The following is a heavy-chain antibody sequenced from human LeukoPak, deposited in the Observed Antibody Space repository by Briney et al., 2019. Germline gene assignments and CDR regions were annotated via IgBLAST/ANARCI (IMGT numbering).Heavy chain of an antibody. CDR2: IKPDGSEK. CDR3: ARRGYTFDY. D-gene: IGHD5-24*01. V-gene: IGHV3-7*01. J-gene: IGHJ4*02. CDR1: EFIFSNYW. Sequence: GGSLRLSCAASEFIFSNYWKSWVRQAPGKGLEWVANIKPDGSEKNYVDSVRGRFTISRDNARSSVFLQMNSLRAEDTAVYYCARRGYTFDYWGLGTLVTVSS.